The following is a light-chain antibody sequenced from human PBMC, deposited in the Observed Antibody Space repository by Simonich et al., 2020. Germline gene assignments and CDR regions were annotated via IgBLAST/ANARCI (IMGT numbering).Light chain of an antibody. V-gene: IGKV1-39*01. CDR3: QQSYSTQWT. J-gene: IGKJ1*01. CDR2: DAS. Sequence: DIQMTQSPSSLSSSVAGRVTITCRASKSSISYLNWYQQKPGEAPKTLIYDASSLQSGVPSRFSGSGSGTAFTLTISSLQPEDFAAYYCQQSYSTQWTFGQGTKVEIK. CDR1: KSSISY.